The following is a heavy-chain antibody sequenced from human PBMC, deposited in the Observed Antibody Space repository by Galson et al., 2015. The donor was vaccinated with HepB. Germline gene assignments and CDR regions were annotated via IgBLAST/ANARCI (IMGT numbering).Heavy chain of an antibody. V-gene: IGHV2-70*11. CDR1: GFSLTTSETC. CDR3: ARIRGCSGIFFRDTWFDP. CDR2: IDWDDDK. D-gene: IGHD5-12*01. J-gene: IGHJ5*02. Sequence: PALVKPTQTLTLTCSFSGFSLTTSETCVTWIRQPPGKALEWLARIDWDDDKYYSTSLKTRLTASKDTSKNQVVLTMTNVDPVDTATYYCARIRGCSGIFFRDTWFDPWGQGTLVTVSS.